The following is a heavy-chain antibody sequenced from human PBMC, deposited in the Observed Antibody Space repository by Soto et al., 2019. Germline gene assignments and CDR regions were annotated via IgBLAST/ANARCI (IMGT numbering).Heavy chain of an antibody. CDR3: ARDNPRASGWDV. V-gene: IGHV3-48*02. D-gene: IGHD1-26*01. CDR1: GFTLSSSS. CDR2: ISSSSSTI. Sequence: EVQLVESGGGLVQPGGSLRPSCEASGFTLSSSSMNWARQAPGQGLEWVSYISSSSSTIYYADSVKGRFTISRDNAKNSLYLQMNSLRDEDTAVYYCARDNPRASGWDVWGQGTTVTVSS. J-gene: IGHJ6*02.